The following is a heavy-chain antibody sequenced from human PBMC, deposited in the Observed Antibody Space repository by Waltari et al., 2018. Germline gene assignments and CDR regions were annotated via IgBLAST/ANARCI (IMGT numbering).Heavy chain of an antibody. Sequence: QVQLEESGVVVVHPGRYLRLSCAPPGFALSYHDIDCVRQATGKRLGGVAGVAGMSSDGTNTYYADAWKGRCTSSRANSMTKVDLHTNGLRAEDPAVYFGARGIRRYCNGGTCSTGGFYYMDVWGKWSTVTVSS. CDR2: MSSDGTNT. J-gene: IGHJ6*03. CDR3: ARGIRRYCNGGTCSTGGFYYMDV. CDR1: GFALSYHD. V-gene: IGHV3-30*04. D-gene: IGHD2-15*01.